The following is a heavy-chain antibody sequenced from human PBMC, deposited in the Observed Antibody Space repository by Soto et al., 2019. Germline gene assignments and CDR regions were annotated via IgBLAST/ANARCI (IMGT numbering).Heavy chain of an antibody. J-gene: IGHJ3*02. V-gene: IGHV3-7*01. CDR1: GFTFSSYW. D-gene: IGHD3-3*01. Sequence: GGSLRLSCAASGFTFSSYWMSWVRQAPGKGLEWVANIKQDGSEKYYVDSVKGRFTISRDNAKNSLYLQMNSLRAEDTAVYYCARDLRYDFWSGYDAFDIWGQGTMVTVSS. CDR2: IKQDGSEK. CDR3: ARDLRYDFWSGYDAFDI.